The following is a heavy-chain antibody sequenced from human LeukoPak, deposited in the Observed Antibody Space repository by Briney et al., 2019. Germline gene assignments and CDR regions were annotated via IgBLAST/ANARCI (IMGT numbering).Heavy chain of an antibody. J-gene: IGHJ5*02. V-gene: IGHV3-21*01. CDR1: GFTALSFSSYT. Sequence: GGSLRLSCAASGFTALSFSSYTMYWVRRAPGKGLECVASISSGSRYMYYADSVKGRFTISRDNAKTSLYLQMNSLRAEDTAIYYCARDAINAARGWFDPWGQGTLVAVSS. CDR3: ARDAINAARGWFDP. CDR2: ISSGSRYM. D-gene: IGHD6-6*01.